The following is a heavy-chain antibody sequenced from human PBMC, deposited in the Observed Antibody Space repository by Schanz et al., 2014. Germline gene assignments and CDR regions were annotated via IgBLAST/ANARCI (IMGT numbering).Heavy chain of an antibody. CDR2: LTEGGGGT. V-gene: IGHV3-23*04. Sequence: EVQLVESGGGLAQPGGSLRLACAASGFNFNTYAMSWVRQAPGKGLEWVSGLTEGGGGTYYTDAVKGRFTISRDNAKNSLFLQMNSLSAEDTAVYYCAKVAPAATYLDSWGLGTLVTVSS. CDR1: GFNFNTYA. J-gene: IGHJ4*02. CDR3: AKVAPAATYLDS. D-gene: IGHD2-2*01.